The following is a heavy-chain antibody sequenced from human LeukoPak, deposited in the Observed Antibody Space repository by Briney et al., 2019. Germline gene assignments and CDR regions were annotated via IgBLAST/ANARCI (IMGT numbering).Heavy chain of an antibody. Sequence: PGGSLRLSCAASGFTFSNYWMSWVRQAPGKGLEWVSAISVSGGRTYYADSVKGRFTISRDYSKNTLYLQMNSLRADDTAVYYCASKQCHGDCWGNFLDYWGQGTLVTVSS. D-gene: IGHD2-21*02. CDR1: GFTFSNYW. V-gene: IGHV3-23*01. J-gene: IGHJ4*02. CDR3: ASKQCHGDCWGNFLDY. CDR2: ISVSGGRT.